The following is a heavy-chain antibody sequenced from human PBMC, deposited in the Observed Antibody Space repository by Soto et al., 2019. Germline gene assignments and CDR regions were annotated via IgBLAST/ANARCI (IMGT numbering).Heavy chain of an antibody. CDR1: GFTFTSSA. CDR3: AAGYCSSTSCYAFDI. V-gene: IGHV1-58*01. CDR2: IVVGSGNT. J-gene: IGHJ3*02. Sequence: ASVKVSCKASGFTFTSSAVQWVRQARGQRLEWIGWIVVGSGNTNYAQKFQERVTITRDMSTSPAYMELSSLRSEVTAVYYRAAGYCSSTSCYAFDIWGQGTMVTVSS. D-gene: IGHD2-2*01.